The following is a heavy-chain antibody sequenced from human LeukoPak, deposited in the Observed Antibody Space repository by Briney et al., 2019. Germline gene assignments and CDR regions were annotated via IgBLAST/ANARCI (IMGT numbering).Heavy chain of an antibody. CDR1: GGTISSYY. V-gene: IGHV4-4*07. D-gene: IGHD3-3*01. Sequence: PSETLSLTCTVSGGTISSYYWSWIREPAGKGLEWIGRIYTSGSTNYNPSLKSRVTMSVDTSKNQFSLKLSSVTAADTAVYYCARDSTELFWSGYPTYWGQGTLVTVSS. CDR2: IYTSGST. J-gene: IGHJ4*02. CDR3: ARDSTELFWSGYPTY.